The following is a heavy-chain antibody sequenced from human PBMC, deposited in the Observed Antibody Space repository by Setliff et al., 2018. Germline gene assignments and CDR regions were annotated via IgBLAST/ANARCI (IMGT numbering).Heavy chain of an antibody. D-gene: IGHD3-22*01. J-gene: IGHJ4*02. CDR3: ARRVSYDSSGYPLGY. Sequence: VKVSCKTSGYTFTTYGISWLRQAPGQGLEWMGWISVYSGDASYVQKFQGRVTMTADTSTSTVYMELRSLRSDDTAVYFCARRVSYDSSGYPLGYWGQGTLVTVSS. CDR1: GYTFTTYG. V-gene: IGHV1-18*01. CDR2: ISVYSGDA.